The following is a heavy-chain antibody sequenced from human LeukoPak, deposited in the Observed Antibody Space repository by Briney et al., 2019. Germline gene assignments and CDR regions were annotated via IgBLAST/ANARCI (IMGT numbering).Heavy chain of an antibody. CDR3: ARASLQSVYFDC. V-gene: IGHV6-1*01. CDR2: TYYRSKWNN. Sequence: SQTLSLTCAISGDSVSSNGFAWSWSRQSPSRGLGWLGRTYYRSKWNNDYAVSVKSRITINPDTSKNQFSLQLNSVTPEDTAVYYCARASLQSVYFDCWGQGTLVTVSS. J-gene: IGHJ4*02. CDR1: GDSVSSNGFA.